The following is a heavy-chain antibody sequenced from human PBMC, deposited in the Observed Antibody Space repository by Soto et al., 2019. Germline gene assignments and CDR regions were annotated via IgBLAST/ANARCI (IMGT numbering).Heavy chain of an antibody. CDR2: INSDGTRT. J-gene: IGHJ5*01. V-gene: IGHV3-74*01. CDR3: ARGALGNYYQDS. D-gene: IGHD3-10*01. Sequence: GGSLRLSCATSGFTFSRDWMHWVRQAPGKGLVWVSRINSDGTRTNYADYAMGRFTISRDNAKNTLYLQMNSLRAEDTAVYFVARGALGNYYQDSWGQGTPVTVAS. CDR1: GFTFSRDW.